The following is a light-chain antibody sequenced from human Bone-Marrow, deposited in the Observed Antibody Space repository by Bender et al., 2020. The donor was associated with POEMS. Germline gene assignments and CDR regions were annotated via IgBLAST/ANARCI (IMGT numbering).Light chain of an antibody. Sequence: QSVLTQPPSASGTPGQSVTISCSGGSSNTGSNHVYWYQQFPGTAPKLLLFRNSERPSGIPERFSGSNSGNTATLTISGTQTLDEADYYCQAWDSGTNWVFGGGTKLTVL. V-gene: IGLV1-44*01. CDR1: SSNTGSNH. J-gene: IGLJ3*02. CDR3: QAWDSGTNWV. CDR2: RNS.